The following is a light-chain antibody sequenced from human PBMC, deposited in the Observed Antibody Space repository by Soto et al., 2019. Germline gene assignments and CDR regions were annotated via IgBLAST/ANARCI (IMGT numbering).Light chain of an antibody. Sequence: DIVRTQSPSALSVSPGERGILSCMPTQSIGSYLAWYQHKLGQPPRLLIYDASTRATGIPVRFSGSGSGTDFTLTISSLEPEDFAVYYCQQRSTWPPFSFGPGTKVDIK. CDR3: QQRSTWPPFS. J-gene: IGKJ3*01. CDR1: QSIGSY. V-gene: IGKV3-11*01. CDR2: DAS.